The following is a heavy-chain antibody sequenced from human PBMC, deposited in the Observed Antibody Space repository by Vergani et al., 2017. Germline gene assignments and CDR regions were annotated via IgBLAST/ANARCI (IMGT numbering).Heavy chain of an antibody. CDR1: EYSFGNYW. Sequence: EVELVQSGPELRKPGASLKISCKLSEYSFGNYWIGWVRQMPGKGLEWMGIIYPADSDTRYSPSFQGQVTISADKSISTACLQWDSLQASDTAFYYCARHTTYTDSWGQGTLVTVSS. V-gene: IGHV5-51*01. CDR2: IYPADSDT. D-gene: IGHD1-1*01. CDR3: ARHTTYTDS. J-gene: IGHJ4*02.